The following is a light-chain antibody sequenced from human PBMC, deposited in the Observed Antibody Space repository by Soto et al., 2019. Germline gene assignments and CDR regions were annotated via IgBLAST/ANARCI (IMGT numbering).Light chain of an antibody. CDR2: TES. Sequence: DIKLTQSPSFLSASVGDRVTITCRASQAVRHYLAWYQQKPGKAPQVLIYTESTLQSGVPSRFSGSGSGTEFTLSISSLQPEDFATYYCQQLNRFPLTFGGGTKVDIK. CDR3: QQLNRFPLT. J-gene: IGKJ4*01. V-gene: IGKV1-9*01. CDR1: QAVRHY.